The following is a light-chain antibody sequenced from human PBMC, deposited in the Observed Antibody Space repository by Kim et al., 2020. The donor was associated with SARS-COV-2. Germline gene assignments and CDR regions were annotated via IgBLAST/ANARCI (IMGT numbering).Light chain of an antibody. Sequence: QPVLTQSPSASASLGASVKLTCTLSSGHSSYAIAWHQQQPEKGPRYLMRLNSDGSHSKGDGILDRFSGSSSGAERYLTISSLQSEDKADYYCQTWGTGIRVFGGGTQLTVL. CDR3: QTWGTGIRV. J-gene: IGLJ2*01. CDR1: SGHSSYA. V-gene: IGLV4-69*01. CDR2: LNSDGSH.